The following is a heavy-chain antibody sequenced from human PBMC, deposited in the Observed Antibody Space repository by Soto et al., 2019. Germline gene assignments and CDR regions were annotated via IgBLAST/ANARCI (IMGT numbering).Heavy chain of an antibody. CDR3: XXQEVGGSYVYTFDP. CDR2: IYYSGST. J-gene: IGHJ5*02. Sequence: QLQLQESGPGLVKPSETLSLTCTVSGGSISSSNYYWGWIRQPPGKGLEWIGSIYYSGSTYYNPSLKSRVTISVDTXXXXXXLXXXXXXAADXXXYXXXXQEVGGSYVYTFDPWGQGTLVTVSS. D-gene: IGHD1-26*01. V-gene: IGHV4-39*01. CDR1: GGSISSSNYY.